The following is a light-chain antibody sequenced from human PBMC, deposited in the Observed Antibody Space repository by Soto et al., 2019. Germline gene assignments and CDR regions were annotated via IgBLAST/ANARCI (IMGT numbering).Light chain of an antibody. CDR2: EVS. Sequence: QSVLTQPASVSGSPGQSIAISCTGTSSDVSGYNYVSWFQHHPGKAPKLMIYEVSYRPSGLSDRFSGSKSGNTASLTISGLQAEDEADYYCCSYTTSGTVLFGGGTQLTVL. V-gene: IGLV2-14*01. CDR1: SSDVSGYNY. CDR3: CSYTTSGTVL. J-gene: IGLJ2*01.